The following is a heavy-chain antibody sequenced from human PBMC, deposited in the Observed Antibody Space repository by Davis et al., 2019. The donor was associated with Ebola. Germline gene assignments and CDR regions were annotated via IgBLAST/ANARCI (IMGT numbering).Heavy chain of an antibody. Sequence: PSETLSLTCTVPGGSISRGGSYWSWVRQVPGKGREWIGYIKDSGNTYYKPSLKSRVTISLDTSKNQFSLNLSSVTAADTAVYYCARDLRYERSGSDYYFYMDGWGKGTTVTVSS. CDR3: ARDLRYERSGSDYYFYMDG. J-gene: IGHJ6*03. V-gene: IGHV4-31*03. CDR2: IKDSGNT. CDR1: GGSISRGGSY. D-gene: IGHD3-22*01.